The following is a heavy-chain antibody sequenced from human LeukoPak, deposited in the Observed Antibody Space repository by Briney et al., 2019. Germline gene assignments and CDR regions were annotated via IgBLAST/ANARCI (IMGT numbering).Heavy chain of an antibody. CDR3: ARDLGRDRYCDL. J-gene: IGHJ5*02. Sequence: GGSLRLSCAASGFTFSPYPMNWVRQAPGKGLKWVSYISGPSDTIHYADSVKGRFTISRDNAKNSLYLQMNSLGAEDTAVYYCARDLGRDRYCDLWGQGTLVTVSS. CDR1: GFTFSPYP. D-gene: IGHD5-24*01. CDR2: ISGPSDTI. V-gene: IGHV3-48*04.